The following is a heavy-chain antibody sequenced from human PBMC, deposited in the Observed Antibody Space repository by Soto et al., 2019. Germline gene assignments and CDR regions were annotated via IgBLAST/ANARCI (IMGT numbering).Heavy chain of an antibody. CDR2: ISTRGSTI. J-gene: IGHJ6*02. V-gene: IGHV3-48*03. Sequence: RLSCSASGFTLSDYELHWVRQAPGKGLEWVSYISTRGSTIYYADSVKGRFTISRDNAKNSLYLEVNRLRPEDTGVYYCARVRAGAANGYYGMDVWGQGTTVTVSS. CDR1: GFTLSDYE. CDR3: ARVRAGAANGYYGMDV. D-gene: IGHD1-26*01.